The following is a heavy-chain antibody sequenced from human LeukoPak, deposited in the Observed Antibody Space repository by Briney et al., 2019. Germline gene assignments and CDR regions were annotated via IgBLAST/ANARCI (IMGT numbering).Heavy chain of an antibody. D-gene: IGHD3-22*01. CDR2: ISGSGDNT. Sequence: GGSLRLSCAASGFTFSSYAMNWVRQAPGKGLEWISSISGSGDNTYYADSVKGRFTISRDNSKNTLYLQMSSLRPEDTGVYYCARESESYDSSGSTFAYWGQGTLVTVSS. CDR1: GFTFSSYA. V-gene: IGHV3-23*01. CDR3: ARESESYDSSGSTFAY. J-gene: IGHJ4*02.